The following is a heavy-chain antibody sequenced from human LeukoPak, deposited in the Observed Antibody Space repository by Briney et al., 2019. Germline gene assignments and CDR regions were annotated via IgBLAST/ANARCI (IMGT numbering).Heavy chain of an antibody. CDR2: INPNSGGT. CDR1: GYTFTGYY. J-gene: IGHJ4*02. V-gene: IGHV1-2*02. CDR3: ARVEVSNPQLSPIDY. Sequence: ASVKVSCKASGYTFTGYYIHWVRQAPGQGLEWMGWINPNSGGTNYARKFQGRVTMTRDTSISTAYMELNRLRSDDTAVYYCARVEVSNPQLSPIDYWGQGTLVTVSS.